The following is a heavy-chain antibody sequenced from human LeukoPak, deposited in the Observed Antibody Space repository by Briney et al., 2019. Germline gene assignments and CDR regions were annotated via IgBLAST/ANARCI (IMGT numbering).Heavy chain of an antibody. CDR3: ARQQWLVHDFDY. D-gene: IGHD6-19*01. CDR1: RITLRCYR. V-gene: IGHV3-21*01. CDR2: ISSSRSYI. Sequence: PGGALSLSWAAFRITLRCYRLNGVRPAPGEGVEWGASISSSRSYIYYADSVKGRFTISRDNAKNSLYLQMNSLRAEDTAVYYCARQQWLVHDFDYWGQGTLVTVSS. J-gene: IGHJ4*02.